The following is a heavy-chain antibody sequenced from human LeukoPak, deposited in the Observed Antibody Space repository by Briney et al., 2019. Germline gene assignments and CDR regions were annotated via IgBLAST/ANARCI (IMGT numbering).Heavy chain of an antibody. Sequence: PSETLSLTCTVSGGSITPYFWSWIRQPPGKGLEWIGYIYYSGDTNYNPSLKSRVTISVDTSKNQFSLRLKSVTAAHTAVYYCARAGTALVRGVIISNFFDYWGQGTLATVSS. CDR3: ARAGTALVRGVIISNFFDY. V-gene: IGHV4-59*01. D-gene: IGHD3-10*01. J-gene: IGHJ4*02. CDR2: IYYSGDT. CDR1: GGSITPYF.